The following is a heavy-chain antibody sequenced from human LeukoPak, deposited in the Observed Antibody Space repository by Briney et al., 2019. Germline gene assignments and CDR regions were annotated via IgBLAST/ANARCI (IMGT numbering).Heavy chain of an antibody. V-gene: IGHV1-3*01. D-gene: IGHD3-22*01. CDR3: ARDLYGQAMDYYDSSGFDY. CDR2: INAGNGNT. CDR1: GYTLTSYA. Sequence: ASVKVSCKASGYTLTSYAMHWVRQAPGQRLEWMGWINAGNGNTKYSQKFQGRVTITRDTSASTAYMELSSLRSEDTAVYYCARDLYGQAMDYYDSSGFDYWGQGTLVTVSS. J-gene: IGHJ4*02.